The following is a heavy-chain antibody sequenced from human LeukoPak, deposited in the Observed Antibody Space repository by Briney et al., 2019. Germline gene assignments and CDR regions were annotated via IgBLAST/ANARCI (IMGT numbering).Heavy chain of an antibody. V-gene: IGHV5-51*01. Sequence: GESLKISCKGSGYSLTSYWIGWVRQMPGKGLEWMGIIYPGDSDTRYSPSFQGQVTISADKSISTAYLQWSSLKASDTAMYYCARQLSIPGDWFDPWGQGTLVTVSS. CDR2: IYPGDSDT. D-gene: IGHD7-27*01. CDR3: ARQLSIPGDWFDP. CDR1: GYSLTSYW. J-gene: IGHJ5*02.